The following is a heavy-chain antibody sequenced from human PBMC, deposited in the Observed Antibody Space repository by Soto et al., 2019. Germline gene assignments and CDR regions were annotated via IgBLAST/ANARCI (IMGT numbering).Heavy chain of an antibody. V-gene: IGHV4-59*01. CDR3: ARAMVRGVSDRNYYYYGMDV. D-gene: IGHD3-10*01. CDR2: IYYSGST. J-gene: IGHJ6*02. CDR1: GGSISSYY. Sequence: SETLSLTCTVSGGSISSYYWSWIRQPPGKGLEWIGYIYYSGSTNYNPSLKSRVTISVDTSKNQFSLKLSSVTAADTAVYYCARAMVRGVSDRNYYYYGMDVWGQGTTVTVSS.